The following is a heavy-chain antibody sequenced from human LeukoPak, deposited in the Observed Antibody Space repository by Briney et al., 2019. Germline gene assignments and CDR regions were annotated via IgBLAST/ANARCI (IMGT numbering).Heavy chain of an antibody. J-gene: IGHJ4*02. CDR2: IYTSGST. Sequence: SETLSLTCTVSGGSISSGSYYWSWIRQPAGKGLEWIGRIYTSGSTNYNPSLKSRVTISVDTSKNQFSLKLSSVTAADTAVYCCARGYRSDSSGYGPPDYWGQGTLVTVSS. CDR3: ARGYRSDSSGYGPPDY. V-gene: IGHV4-61*02. D-gene: IGHD3-22*01. CDR1: GGSISSGSYY.